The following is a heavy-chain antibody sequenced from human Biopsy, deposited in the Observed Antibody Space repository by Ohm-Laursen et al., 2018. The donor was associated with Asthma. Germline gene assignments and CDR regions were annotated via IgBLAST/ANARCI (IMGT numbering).Heavy chain of an antibody. CDR2: IYWDDYN. D-gene: IGHD3-9*01. CDR3: ALSQDSGFDDHSPSWFDP. J-gene: IGHJ5*02. CDR1: GFSLRTPGVG. V-gene: IGHV2-5*02. Sequence: TQTLTLTSSFSGFSLRTPGVGVGWIRQSPGKALEWLALIYWDDYNLFRPSLKRRLTITKDPSKNQVVLTMTKMAPVDSGTYYCALSQDSGFDDHSPSWFDPWGQGTLVTVSS.